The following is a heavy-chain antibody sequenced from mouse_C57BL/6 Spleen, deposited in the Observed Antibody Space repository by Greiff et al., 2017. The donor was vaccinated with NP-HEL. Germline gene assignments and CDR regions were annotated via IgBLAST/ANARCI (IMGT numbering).Heavy chain of an antibody. D-gene: IGHD2-5*01. J-gene: IGHJ3*01. CDR1: GYTFTSYW. CDR2: IHPNSGST. CDR3: ASYYSKEAWFAY. Sequence: VQLQQPGAELVKPGASVKLSCKASGYTFTSYWMHWVKQRPGQGLEWIGMIHPNSGSTNYNEKFKSKATLTVDKSSSTAYMQLSSLTSEDSAVYYCASYYSKEAWFAYWGQGTLVTVSA. V-gene: IGHV1-64*01.